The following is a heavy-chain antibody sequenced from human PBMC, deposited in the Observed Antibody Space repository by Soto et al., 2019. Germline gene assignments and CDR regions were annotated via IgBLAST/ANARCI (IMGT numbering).Heavy chain of an antibody. CDR2: GSYSGTT. CDR3: ARGATVTQYDY. V-gene: IGHV4-61*05. D-gene: IGHD4-17*01. CDR1: DGYISSSSFY. Sequence: PSETLSHTCTVSDGYISSSSFYWAWIRQPPGKGLEWIGFGSYSGTTNYKPSLKSRVTISVDTSRSQISLKVSSLTAADTAVYYCARGATVTQYDYWGQGTLVTSPQ. J-gene: IGHJ4*02.